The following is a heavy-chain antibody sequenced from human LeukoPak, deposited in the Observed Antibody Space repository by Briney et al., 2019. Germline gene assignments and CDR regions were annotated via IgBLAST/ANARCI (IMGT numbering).Heavy chain of an antibody. CDR1: GYTFTGYY. CDR3: ARDLGSGWTFDY. D-gene: IGHD6-19*01. CDR2: INPNSGGT. Sequence: RASVKVSCKASGYTFTGYYMHWVRQAPEQGLEWMGWINPNSGGTNYAQKFQGRVTMTRDTSISTAYMELSSLRSDDTAVYYCARDLGSGWTFDYWGQGTLVTVSS. J-gene: IGHJ4*02. V-gene: IGHV1-2*02.